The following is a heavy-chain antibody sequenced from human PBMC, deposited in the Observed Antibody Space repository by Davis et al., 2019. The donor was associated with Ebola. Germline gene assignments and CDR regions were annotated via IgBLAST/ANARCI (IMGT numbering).Heavy chain of an antibody. CDR1: GYTFTNYG. V-gene: IGHV1-18*01. CDR3: ARYSDRGSYWYFDL. J-gene: IGHJ2*01. D-gene: IGHD1-26*01. Sequence: ASVKVSCKASGYTFTNYGVTWVRQAPGQGFEWMGWISASNGNTNYAQKFQGRVTLTTDTSTSTAYMELSLRSDDTAVYYCARYSDRGSYWYFDLWGRGTLVTVSS. CDR2: ISASNGNT.